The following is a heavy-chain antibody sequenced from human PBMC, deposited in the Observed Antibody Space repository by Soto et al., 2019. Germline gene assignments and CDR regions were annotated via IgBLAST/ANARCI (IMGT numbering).Heavy chain of an antibody. CDR3: AKDRGFLEWLSLGELVDV. CDR2: ISGSGGST. V-gene: IGHV3-23*01. CDR1: GFTFSSYA. J-gene: IGHJ6*02. Sequence: EVQLLESGGGLVQPGGSLRLSCAASGFTFSSYAMSWVRQAPGKGLEWVSAISGSGGSTYYADSVKGRFTISRDNSKNTLYLQMNSLRAEDTAVYYCAKDRGFLEWLSLGELVDVWGQGTTVTVSS. D-gene: IGHD3-3*01.